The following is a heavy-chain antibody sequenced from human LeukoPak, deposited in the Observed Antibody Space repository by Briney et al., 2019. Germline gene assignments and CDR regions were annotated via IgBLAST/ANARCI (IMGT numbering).Heavy chain of an antibody. D-gene: IGHD2-2*01. CDR1: GFTFSSYG. J-gene: IGHJ4*02. CDR2: IRYDGSNK. CDR3: AKDRGKVPAAIFDY. Sequence: PGGSLRLSCAASGFTFSSYGMHWVRQAPGKGLEWVAFIRYDGSNKYYADSVKGRFNISRDNSKNTLYLQMNSLRAEDTAVYYCAKDRGKVPAAIFDYWGQGTLVTVSS. V-gene: IGHV3-30*02.